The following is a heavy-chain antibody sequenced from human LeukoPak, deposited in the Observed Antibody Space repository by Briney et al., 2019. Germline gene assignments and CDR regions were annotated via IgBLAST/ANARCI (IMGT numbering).Heavy chain of an antibody. D-gene: IGHD6-19*01. CDR3: AAMTGIAVAGTAY. CDR2: IYYSGST. Sequence: SETLSLTCTVSGGSISSYYWSWIRQPPGKGLEWVGYIYYSGSTNYNPSLKSRVTISVDTSKNQCSLRLSSVTAADTAVYYCAAMTGIAVAGTAYWGQGTLVTVSS. CDR1: GGSISSYY. V-gene: IGHV4-59*01. J-gene: IGHJ4*02.